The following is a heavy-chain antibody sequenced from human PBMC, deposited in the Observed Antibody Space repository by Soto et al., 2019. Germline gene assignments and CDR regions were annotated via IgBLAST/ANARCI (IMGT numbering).Heavy chain of an antibody. CDR3: VRPLPSGQTHARDV. V-gene: IGHV3-53*01. CDR1: GLPVAGSY. Sequence: GGSLRLSCVASGLPVAGSYMAWVRQAPGKGLEWASVIYNDGATYYSQSVEGRFTISRDTSKNTLYLQMDRLRDEDTAVYYCVRPLPSGQTHARDVWGQGTTVTVSS. D-gene: IGHD3-10*01. CDR2: IYNDGAT. J-gene: IGHJ6*02.